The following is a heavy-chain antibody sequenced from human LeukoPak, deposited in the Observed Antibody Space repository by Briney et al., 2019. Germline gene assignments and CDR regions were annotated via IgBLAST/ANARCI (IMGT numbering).Heavy chain of an antibody. CDR3: ARDSASTHWFDP. CDR2: IYHSGST. Sequence: SETLSLTCTVSGYSISSGYFWGWIRQPPGKGLEWIGSIYHSGSTYYNPSLKSRVTISVDTSKNQFSLKLSSVTAADTAVYYCARDSASTHWFDPWGQGTLVTVSS. D-gene: IGHD2/OR15-2a*01. CDR1: GYSISSGYF. V-gene: IGHV4-38-2*02. J-gene: IGHJ5*02.